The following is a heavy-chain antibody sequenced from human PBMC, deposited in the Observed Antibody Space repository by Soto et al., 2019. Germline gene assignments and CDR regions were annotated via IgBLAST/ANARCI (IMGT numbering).Heavy chain of an antibody. CDR1: GYTFTSYA. Sequence: QVQLVQSGAEVKKPGASVKVSCKASGYTFTSYAVHWVRQAPGQRLEWRGWINAGNDDTRYSQTFQGGVTITRDTVASRAYMEPISLRSEDTAVYFCARFGPTYSWNDRTLDYWGQGTLVTFSS. V-gene: IGHV1-3*01. D-gene: IGHD1-1*01. CDR3: ARFGPTYSWNDRTLDY. J-gene: IGHJ4*02. CDR2: INAGNDDT.